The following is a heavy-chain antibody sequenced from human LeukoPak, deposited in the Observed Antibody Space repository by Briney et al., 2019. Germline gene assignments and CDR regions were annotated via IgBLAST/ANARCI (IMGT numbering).Heavy chain of an antibody. D-gene: IGHD4-11*01. CDR3: ARVSKPTLRRAYYYYYMDV. CDR2: IYYSGST. CDR1: GGSISSYY. Sequence: PSETLSLTCTVSGGSISSYYWSWIRQPPGKGLEWIGYIYYSGSTNYNPSLKSRVTISVDTSKNQFSLKLSSVTAADTAVYYCARVSKPTLRRAYYYYYMDVWGKGTTVTISS. V-gene: IGHV4-59*12. J-gene: IGHJ6*03.